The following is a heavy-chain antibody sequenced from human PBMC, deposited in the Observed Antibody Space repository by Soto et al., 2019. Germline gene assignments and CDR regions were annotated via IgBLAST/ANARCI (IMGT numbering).Heavy chain of an antibody. J-gene: IGHJ4*02. CDR2: ISYDGSNK. Sequence: PGGSLRLSCAASGFTFSSYAMHWVRQAPGKGLEWVAVISYDGSNKYYADSVKGRFTISRDNSKNTLYLQMNSLRAEDTAVYYCARGHTIFGVEVVYWGQGTLVTVSS. V-gene: IGHV3-30-3*01. CDR1: GFTFSSYA. CDR3: ARGHTIFGVEVVY. D-gene: IGHD3-3*01.